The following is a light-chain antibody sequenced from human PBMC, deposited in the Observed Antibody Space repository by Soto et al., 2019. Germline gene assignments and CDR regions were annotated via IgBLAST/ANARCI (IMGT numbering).Light chain of an antibody. Sequence: QSALTQPASVSGSPGQSITISCTGTSSDVGGYDYVSWYQQHPGKVPKLMIYEVFRRPSGISDRFSGSKSGNTASLTISGLQAEDEAHDYCCSYTTTSTFVFGGGTKLTVL. J-gene: IGLJ2*01. CDR2: EVF. V-gene: IGLV2-14*03. CDR1: SSDVGGYDY. CDR3: CSYTTTSTFV.